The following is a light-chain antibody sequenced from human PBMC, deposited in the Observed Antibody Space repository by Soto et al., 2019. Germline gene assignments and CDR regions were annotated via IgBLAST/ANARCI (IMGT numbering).Light chain of an antibody. Sequence: QSALTQPRSVSGSPGQSVTISCSGTSGDVGAYNYVSWYQQYPGKAPQLILYEVSKRPSGVPDRFSGSKSGNTASLTISGLQAEDEADYYCCSYAGTYTHVVFGGGTKVTVL. CDR3: CSYAGTYTHVV. J-gene: IGLJ2*01. CDR2: EVS. CDR1: SGDVGAYNY. V-gene: IGLV2-11*01.